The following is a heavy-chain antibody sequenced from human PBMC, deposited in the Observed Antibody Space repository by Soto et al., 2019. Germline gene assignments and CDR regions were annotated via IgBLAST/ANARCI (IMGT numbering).Heavy chain of an antibody. J-gene: IGHJ5*02. CDR3: ARSVFP. CDR1: GGSISSGGYY. Sequence: QVQLQESGPGLVKPSQTLSLTCTVSGGSISSGGYYWSWKRQHPGKGLEWVGYMYYSESTYYTPSVEVRVTISVDTSKNQFSLKLSSGTDADRAGYYCARSVFPWGQGTLVNVSS. CDR2: MYYSEST. V-gene: IGHV4-31*03.